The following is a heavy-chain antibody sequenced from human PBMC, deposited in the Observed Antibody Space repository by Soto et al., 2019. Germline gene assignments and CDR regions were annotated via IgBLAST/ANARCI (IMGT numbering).Heavy chain of an antibody. CDR3: AHRRYSSGWFDY. D-gene: IGHD6-19*01. CDR1: GLSLRTRGVG. Sequence: SGPTVVNPKQTLTLACTCSGLSLRTRGVGVAWIRQRPGEALEWLALIYWDDDKRYIPSLKNTIPRTKDTSKNHVVLAMTNMDTVDPATYYCAHRRYSSGWFDYWGQGILVTVSS. CDR2: IYWDDDK. J-gene: IGHJ4*02. V-gene: IGHV2-5*02.